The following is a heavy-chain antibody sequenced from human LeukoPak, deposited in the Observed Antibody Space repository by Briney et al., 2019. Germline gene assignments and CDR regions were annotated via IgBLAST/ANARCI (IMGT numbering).Heavy chain of an antibody. CDR3: ARENFWSGYYIFDY. Sequence: GGSLRLSCAASGFTFSSYWMHWVRQAPGKGLVWVSRTNTEGTSTWYADSVKGRFTVSRDNSKNAVYLQMNSLRAEDTAVYYCARENFWSGYYIFDYWGQGTLVTVSS. J-gene: IGHJ4*02. D-gene: IGHD3-3*01. V-gene: IGHV3-74*01. CDR1: GFTFSSYW. CDR2: TNTEGTST.